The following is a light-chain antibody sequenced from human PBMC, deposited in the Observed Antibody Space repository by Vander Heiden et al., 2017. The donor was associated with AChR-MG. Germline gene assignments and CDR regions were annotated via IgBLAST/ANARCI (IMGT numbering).Light chain of an antibody. V-gene: IGLV1-44*01. J-gene: IGLJ2*01. CDR1: GSNIGSNT. CDR3: AAWDDSLNGPVV. CDR2: SNN. Sequence: QSVLTQPPSASGTPGQRVILSCSGSGSNIGSNTVNWYQQLPGTAPKLLIYSNNQRPSGVPDRFSGSKSGTSASLAISGLQSEDEADYYCAAWDDSLNGPVVFGGGTKLTVL.